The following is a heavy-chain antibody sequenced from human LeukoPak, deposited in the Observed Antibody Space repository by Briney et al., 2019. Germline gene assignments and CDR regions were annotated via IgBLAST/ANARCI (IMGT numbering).Heavy chain of an antibody. CDR3: VTESGWLFDY. J-gene: IGHJ4*02. D-gene: IGHD6-19*01. CDR2: ISTSDSTI. V-gene: IGHV3-48*03. CDR1: GFIFSSYE. Sequence: GGSLRLSCAASGFIFSSYEMHWVRQAPGKGLEWVSYISTSDSTIYYADSVKGRFTISRDNAKNSLYLQMNSLRAEDTGVYYCVTESGWLFDYWGQGTLVTVSS.